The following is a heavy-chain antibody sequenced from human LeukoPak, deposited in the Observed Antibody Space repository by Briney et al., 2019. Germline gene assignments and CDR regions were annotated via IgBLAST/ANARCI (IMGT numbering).Heavy chain of an antibody. CDR1: GFTFSSYG. V-gene: IGHV3-30*03. CDR2: ISYDEINK. Sequence: GGSLRLSCAASGFTFSSYGMHWVRQAPGKGLEWVALISYDEINKYYADSVKGRFTISRDISKNTLYLQMNSLRAEDTAVYYCATAAPASGRYFDYWGQGTLVTVSS. J-gene: IGHJ4*02. CDR3: ATAAPASGRYFDY. D-gene: IGHD5-12*01.